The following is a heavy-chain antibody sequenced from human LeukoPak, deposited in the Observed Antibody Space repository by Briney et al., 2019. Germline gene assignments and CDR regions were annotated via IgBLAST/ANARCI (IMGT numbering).Heavy chain of an antibody. D-gene: IGHD3-22*01. CDR2: IIPIFGTA. J-gene: IGHJ4*02. CDR1: GGTFNNYA. Sequence: GASVKVSCKTSGGTFNNYAINWVRQAPGQGLEWMGGIIPIFGTANYAQKFQGRVTITADESTSTAYMELSSLRSEDTAVYYCAREDDSSGYEGIYFDYWDQGTLVTVSS. CDR3: AREDDSSGYEGIYFDY. V-gene: IGHV1-69*13.